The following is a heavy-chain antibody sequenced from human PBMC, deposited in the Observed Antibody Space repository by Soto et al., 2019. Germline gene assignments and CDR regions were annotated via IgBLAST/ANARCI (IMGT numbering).Heavy chain of an antibody. J-gene: IGHJ4*02. CDR2: IFNSGST. D-gene: IGHD6-19*01. CDR1: GGSINSYY. Sequence: SETLSLTCTVSGGSINSYYWSWIRQPPGKGLEWIGYIFNSGSTNYNPSLKSRVTISVDTSKNQFSLKLNSVTAADTAVYFCAREIPPRDSGWYSGGAYFDYWGQGTLVTVSS. CDR3: AREIPPRDSGWYSGGAYFDY. V-gene: IGHV4-59*01.